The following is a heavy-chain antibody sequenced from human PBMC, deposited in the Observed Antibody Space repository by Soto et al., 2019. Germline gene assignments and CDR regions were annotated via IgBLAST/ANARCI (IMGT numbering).Heavy chain of an antibody. CDR1: GGTFSSYT. J-gene: IGHJ6*03. CDR3: AGSRCGYRQGVSDCGEDSGYNAYYMDV. V-gene: IGHV1-69*02. Sequence: SVKVSCKASGGTFSSYTISWVRQAPGQGLEWMGRIIPILGIANYAQKFQGRVTITADKSTSTAYMELSSLRSEDTAVYYCAGSRCGYRQGVSDCGEDSGYNAYYMDVWG. D-gene: IGHD5-12*01. CDR2: IIPILGIA.